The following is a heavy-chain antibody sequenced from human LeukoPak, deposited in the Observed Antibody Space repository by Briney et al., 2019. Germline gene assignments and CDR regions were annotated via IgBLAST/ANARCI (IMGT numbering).Heavy chain of an antibody. CDR2: IYTSGST. Sequence: PSETLSLTCTVSGGSISSYHWSWIRQPAGKGLEWIGRIYTSGSTNYNPSLKSRVTMSVDTSKNQFSLKLSSVTAADTAVYYCASSRRGIAVAGTIDYWGQGTLVTVSS. CDR3: ASSRRGIAVAGTIDY. V-gene: IGHV4-4*07. D-gene: IGHD6-19*01. CDR1: GGSISSYH. J-gene: IGHJ4*02.